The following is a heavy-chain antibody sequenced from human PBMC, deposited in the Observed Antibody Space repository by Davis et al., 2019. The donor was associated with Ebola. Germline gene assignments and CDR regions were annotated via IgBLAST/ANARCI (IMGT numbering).Heavy chain of an antibody. CDR3: VRAVFHEVLDL. Sequence: PGGSLRLSCAAAEFTVSRNYMTWVRQAPGKGLQWVSTVYKSGTTYYADSVKGRFTISRDNSENTLYLQMNSLTTDDTALYYCVRAVFHEVLDLWGQGTPVTVSS. CDR2: VYKSGTT. CDR1: EFTVSRNY. J-gene: IGHJ5*02. D-gene: IGHD3-3*01. V-gene: IGHV3-66*02.